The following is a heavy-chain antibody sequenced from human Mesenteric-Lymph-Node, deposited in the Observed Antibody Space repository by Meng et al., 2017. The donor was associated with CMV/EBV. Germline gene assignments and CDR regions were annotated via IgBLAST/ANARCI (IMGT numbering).Heavy chain of an antibody. CDR1: GFTFSSYS. D-gene: IGHD3-3*01. CDR3: ARDRLYYDFWSGYYNYYYYYGMDV. V-gene: IGHV3-21*01. CDR2: ISSSSSYI. J-gene: IGHJ6*02. Sequence: GGSLRLSCAASGFTFSSYSMNWVRQAPGKGLEWVSSISSSSSYIYYADSVKGRFTISRDNAKNSLYLQMNSLRAEDTAVYYCARDRLYYDFWSGYYNYYYYYGMDVWGQGTTVTVSS.